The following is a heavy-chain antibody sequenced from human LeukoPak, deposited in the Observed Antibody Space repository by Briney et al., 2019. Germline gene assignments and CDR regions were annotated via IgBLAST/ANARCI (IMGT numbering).Heavy chain of an antibody. Sequence: GGSLRLSCAASGFTLSNAWMNWVRQAPGKGLEWVGLIKSKTNGETRDYAAPVKGRFTISRDNAKNSLYLQMNSLRAEDTAVYYCARDAPRNSGSSLIYWGQGTLVTVSS. J-gene: IGHJ4*02. CDR1: GFTLSNAW. CDR3: ARDAPRNSGSSLIY. CDR2: IKSKTNGETR. V-gene: IGHV3-15*01. D-gene: IGHD3-16*02.